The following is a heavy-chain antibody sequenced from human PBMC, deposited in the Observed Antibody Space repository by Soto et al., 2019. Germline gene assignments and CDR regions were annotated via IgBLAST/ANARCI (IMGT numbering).Heavy chain of an antibody. Sequence: PSETLSLTCTVSGGSINNYYWSWIRQPPGKGLEWIGYIYYSGSTNYNPSLKSRVTISVDTSKNQFSLMLNSVIAVDTAVYYCARSPGIYFDYWGQGTLVTVSS. CDR3: ARSPGIYFDY. J-gene: IGHJ4*02. D-gene: IGHD1-26*01. CDR2: IYYSGST. CDR1: GGSINNYY. V-gene: IGHV4-59*01.